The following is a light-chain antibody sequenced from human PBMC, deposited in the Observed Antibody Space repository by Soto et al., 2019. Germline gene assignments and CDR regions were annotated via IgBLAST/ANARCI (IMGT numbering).Light chain of an antibody. CDR3: QHSYSTPYT. J-gene: IGKJ2*01. CDR1: QSISSY. CDR2: AAS. V-gene: IGKV1-39*01. Sequence: DIQMTQSPSSLSASVGDRVTITCRASQSISSYLNWYQQKPGKAPKLLFYAASSLESGVPSRFSGSGSGTDFTLTMSSLRPEDFATYYCQHSYSTPYTFGQGTKLEIK.